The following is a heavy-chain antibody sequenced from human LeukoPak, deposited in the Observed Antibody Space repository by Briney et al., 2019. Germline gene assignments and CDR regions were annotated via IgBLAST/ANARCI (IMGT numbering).Heavy chain of an antibody. V-gene: IGHV3-23*01. D-gene: IGHD3-10*01. Sequence: PGGSLRLSCAASGFTFSKYVMRWVRQAPGKGLEWVSAISTGGGSTYYAASVKGRFTISRDNSKNTLYLQMNSLRAEDTAVYYSAKDARAYGSGPLDYWGQGTLVTVSS. CDR1: GFTFSKYV. CDR3: AKDARAYGSGPLDY. J-gene: IGHJ4*02. CDR2: ISTGGGST.